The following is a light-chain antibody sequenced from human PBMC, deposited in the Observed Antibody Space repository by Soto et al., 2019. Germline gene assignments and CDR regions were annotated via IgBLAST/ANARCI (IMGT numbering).Light chain of an antibody. Sequence: EIVLTQSPATLSVSPGERATLSCRASQSVNSNLAWYQQKPGQAPRLLIYGASTRATDIPARFSGSGSEAEFALTISTLQSEDFAVYYCQQYSVWPLTFGGGTKV. CDR1: QSVNSN. CDR3: QQYSVWPLT. CDR2: GAS. V-gene: IGKV3-15*01. J-gene: IGKJ4*01.